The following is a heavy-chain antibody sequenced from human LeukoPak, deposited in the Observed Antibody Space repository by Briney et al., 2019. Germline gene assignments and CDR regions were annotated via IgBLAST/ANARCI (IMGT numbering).Heavy chain of an antibody. J-gene: IGHJ4*02. D-gene: IGHD5-12*01. Sequence: GGSLRLSCAASGFTFSSYGMHWVRQAPGKGLEWVAVISYDGSNKCYADSVKGRFTISRDNSKNTLYLQMNSLRAEDTAVYYCAKGRGYSGYDSGYYFDYWGQGTLVTVSS. CDR1: GFTFSSYG. CDR3: AKGRGYSGYDSGYYFDY. CDR2: ISYDGSNK. V-gene: IGHV3-30*18.